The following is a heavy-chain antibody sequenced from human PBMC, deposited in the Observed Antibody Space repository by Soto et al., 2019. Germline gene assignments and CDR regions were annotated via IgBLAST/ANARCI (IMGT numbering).Heavy chain of an antibody. Sequence: SETLSLTCTVAGGSVSSSTYYWGWIRQPPGKGLEWIATFYYSGSTYHNPSLKSRVTISADTSKNQFSLKLSSVTAADTAVYYAATVGSGSRNFDYWGQGTLVTVSS. CDR1: GGSVSSSTYY. CDR2: FYYSGST. D-gene: IGHD3-10*01. CDR3: ATVGSGSRNFDY. V-gene: IGHV4-39*07. J-gene: IGHJ4*02.